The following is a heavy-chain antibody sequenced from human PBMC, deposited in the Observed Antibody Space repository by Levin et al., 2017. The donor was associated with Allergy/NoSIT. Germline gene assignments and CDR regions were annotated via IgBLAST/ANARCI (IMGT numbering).Heavy chain of an antibody. CDR1: GGSISSSNW. CDR2: IYHSGST. D-gene: IGHD1-26*01. CDR3: ARSHIDSGSYYYYGMDV. Sequence: SETLSLTCAVSGGSISSSNWWSWVRQPPGKGLEWIGEIYHSGSTNYNPSLKSRVTISVDKSKNQFSLKLSSVTAADTAVYYCARSHIDSGSYYYYGMDVWGQGTTVTVSS. J-gene: IGHJ6*02. V-gene: IGHV4-4*02.